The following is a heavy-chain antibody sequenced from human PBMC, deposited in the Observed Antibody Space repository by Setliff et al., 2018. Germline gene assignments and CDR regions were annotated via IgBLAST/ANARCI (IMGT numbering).Heavy chain of an antibody. V-gene: IGHV1-46*01. CDR1: GYTFANYY. CDR2: IDPSGFST. D-gene: IGHD3-16*01. CDR3: AGPRGPYSASDAFDI. Sequence: ASVKVSCRASGYTFANYYMHWVRQAPGQGLEWMGIIDPSGFSTNYAQKFQGRVTVTRATSTDTLYMELSSLRSEDTAIYYCAGPRGPYSASDAFDIWGQGTMVTVSS. J-gene: IGHJ3*02.